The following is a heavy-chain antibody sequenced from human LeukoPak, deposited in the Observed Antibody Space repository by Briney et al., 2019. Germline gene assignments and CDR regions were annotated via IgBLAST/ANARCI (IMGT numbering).Heavy chain of an antibody. CDR3: ARDPLGLPAD. CDR1: GVSLSSDY. V-gene: IGHV4-59*12. J-gene: IGHJ4*02. Sequence: KSSETLSLTCTVSGVSLSSDYWSWIRQPPGKGLEWIGSIYYSGSTNYNPSLKSRVTISVDTSKNQFSLKLSSVTAADTAVYYCARDPLGLPADWGQGTLVTVSS. CDR2: IYYSGST. D-gene: IGHD2-2*01.